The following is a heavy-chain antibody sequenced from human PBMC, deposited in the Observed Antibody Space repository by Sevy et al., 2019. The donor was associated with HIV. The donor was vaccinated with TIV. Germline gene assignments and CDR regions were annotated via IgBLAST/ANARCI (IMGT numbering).Heavy chain of an antibody. CDR3: AGENAWGRGYS. D-gene: IGHD1-26*01. V-gene: IGHV4-59*08. CDR2: IYYNGHI. Sequence: SETLSLTCTVSGGSITSLYWNWIRHPPGKGLEWIANIYYNGHINYNPSLKSRVTLSLDTSKNQFSLRLSSVTAAGTAMYYCAGENAWGRGYSWGQGTLVTVSS. CDR1: GGSITSLY. J-gene: IGHJ4*02.